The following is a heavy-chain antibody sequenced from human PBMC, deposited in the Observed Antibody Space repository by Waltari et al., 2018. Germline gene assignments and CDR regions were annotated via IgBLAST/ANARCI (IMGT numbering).Heavy chain of an antibody. Sequence: QVQLQESGPGLVKPSETLSLTCTVSGGSISSHYWSWIRQPPGKGLEWIGYIYDSGSTNYNPSLRSRVTISVDTSKNQFSLKLSSVTAADTAVYYCARLYVLLWFRELFFDYWGQGTLVTVSS. J-gene: IGHJ4*02. CDR2: IYDSGST. CDR3: ARLYVLLWFRELFFDY. V-gene: IGHV4-59*08. D-gene: IGHD3-10*01. CDR1: GGSISSHY.